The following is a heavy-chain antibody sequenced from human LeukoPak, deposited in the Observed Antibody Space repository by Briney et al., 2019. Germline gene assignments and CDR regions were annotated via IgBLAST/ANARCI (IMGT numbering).Heavy chain of an antibody. J-gene: IGHJ4*02. CDR3: ASGNDYGDYANDY. V-gene: IGHV1-2*02. CDR2: INPNSGGT. D-gene: IGHD4-17*01. Sequence: ASVKVSCKASGYTFTGYYMHWVRQAPGQGLEWMGWINPNSGGTNYAQKFQGRVTMTRDTSISTAYMEPSRLRSDDTAVYYCASGNDYGDYANDYWGQGTLVTVSS. CDR1: GYTFTGYY.